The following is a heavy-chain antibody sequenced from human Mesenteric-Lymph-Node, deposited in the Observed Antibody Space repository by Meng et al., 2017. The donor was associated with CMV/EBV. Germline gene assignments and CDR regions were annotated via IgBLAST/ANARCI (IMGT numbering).Heavy chain of an antibody. J-gene: IGHJ6*02. CDR1: GGSISSHY. V-gene: IGHV4-59*11. Sequence: SETLSLTCTVSGGSISSHYWSWIRQPPGKGLEWIGYIYYSGSTNYNPSLKSRVTISVDTSKNQFSLKLSSVTAADTAVYYCARDHIVVVPAAINSYYYYGMDVWGQGTTVTVSS. CDR2: IYYSGST. CDR3: ARDHIVVVPAAINSYYYYGMDV. D-gene: IGHD2-2*01.